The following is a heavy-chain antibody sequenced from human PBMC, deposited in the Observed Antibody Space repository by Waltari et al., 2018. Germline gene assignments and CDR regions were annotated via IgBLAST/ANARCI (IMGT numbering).Heavy chain of an antibody. CDR3: ARDRGYFDY. V-gene: IGHV3-7*01. D-gene: IGHD3-10*01. CDR1: GLTFSKFW. CDR2: IKEDGCEK. J-gene: IGHJ4*02. Sequence: EVQLVESGGGLVQPGGSLRLSCAASGLTFSKFWVSWVRQDPGNGRDWVASIKEDGCEKYSVYSLKGRIISSRDNAKNSLYLQMNSLGVEDTAVYYCARDRGYFDYWGLGTLVTVSS.